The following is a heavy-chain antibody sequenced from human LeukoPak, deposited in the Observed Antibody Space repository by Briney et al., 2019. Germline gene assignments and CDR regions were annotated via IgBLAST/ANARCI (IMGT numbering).Heavy chain of an antibody. Sequence: SETLSLTCTVSGGSISSSSYSWGWIRQPPGKGLEWIGTIYYSGSTFYNPSLRSRVTISVDTSKNHFSLKLSSVTAADTAVYYCARDFRGGYDFWSGYYTPYYFDYWGQGTLVTVSP. CDR2: IYYSGST. D-gene: IGHD3-3*01. CDR1: GGSISSSSYS. V-gene: IGHV4-39*02. CDR3: ARDFRGGYDFWSGYYTPYYFDY. J-gene: IGHJ4*02.